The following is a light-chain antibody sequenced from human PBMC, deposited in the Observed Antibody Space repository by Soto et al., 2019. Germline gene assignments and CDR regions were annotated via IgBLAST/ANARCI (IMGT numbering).Light chain of an antibody. CDR2: GNN. J-gene: IGLJ2*01. Sequence: QSVLTQPPSVSGAPGQRVTISCTGSSSNIGAGYAVHWYQQFPGTAPKLLIYGNNNRPSGVPDRFSGSKSGTSASLAITGLQAEDEADYYCQSYDSNLRELHVVFGGGTQLTVL. CDR1: SSNIGAGYA. CDR3: QSYDSNLRELHVV. V-gene: IGLV1-40*01.